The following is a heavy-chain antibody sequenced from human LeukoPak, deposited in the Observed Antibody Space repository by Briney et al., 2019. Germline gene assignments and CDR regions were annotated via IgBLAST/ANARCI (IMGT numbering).Heavy chain of an antibody. D-gene: IGHD3-22*01. CDR3: ARDRGYYGPFSDAFDI. J-gene: IGHJ3*02. CDR1: GGTFSSYA. CDR2: IIPIFGTA. Sequence: SVKVSCKASGGTFSSYAISWVRQAPGQGLEWMGGIIPIFGTANYAQKFQGRVTITADESTGTAYMELSSLRSEDTAVYYCARDRGYYGPFSDAFDIWGQGTMVTVSS. V-gene: IGHV1-69*01.